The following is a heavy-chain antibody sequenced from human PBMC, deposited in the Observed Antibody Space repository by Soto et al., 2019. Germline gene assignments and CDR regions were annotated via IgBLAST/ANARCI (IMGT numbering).Heavy chain of an antibody. Sequence: ASVKVSCKASGGTFSSYAISWVRQAPGQGLEWMGGIIPIFGTANYAQKFQGRVTITADESTSTAYMELSSLRSEDTAVYYCARGHGSGYYSPLGYWGQGTLVTVSS. CDR2: IIPIFGTA. CDR1: GGTFSSYA. J-gene: IGHJ4*02. CDR3: ARGHGSGYYSPLGY. V-gene: IGHV1-69*13. D-gene: IGHD3-22*01.